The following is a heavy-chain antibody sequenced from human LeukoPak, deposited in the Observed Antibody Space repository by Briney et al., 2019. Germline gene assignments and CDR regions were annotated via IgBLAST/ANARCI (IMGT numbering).Heavy chain of an antibody. V-gene: IGHV3-30*02. Sequence: GGSLRLSCAASGFTFSDFGMHWVRQAPGKGLEWVALIRSDGSNKYYAESVKGRFTISRDSSKNTLFLQTNSLRVEDTAVYYCAKDRDDYGNDCWGQGVLVTVST. CDR3: AKDRDDYGNDC. D-gene: IGHD4-17*01. J-gene: IGHJ4*02. CDR1: GFTFSDFG. CDR2: IRSDGSNK.